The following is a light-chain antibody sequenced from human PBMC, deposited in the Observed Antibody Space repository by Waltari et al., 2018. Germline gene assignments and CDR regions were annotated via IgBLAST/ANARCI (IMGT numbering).Light chain of an antibody. CDR1: SLSSYY. CDR3: HSRDASGVAGS. V-gene: IGLV3-19*01. CDR2: DKN. J-gene: IGLJ2*01. Sequence: SSELTQDPAVSVAMGQTVRITCQGDSLSSYYTRWSQQRPGQAPILVIYDKNNRPSGVPDRFSCSSSHNTGSLTITGAQAEDEASYYCHSRDASGVAGSFGGGTKLTVL.